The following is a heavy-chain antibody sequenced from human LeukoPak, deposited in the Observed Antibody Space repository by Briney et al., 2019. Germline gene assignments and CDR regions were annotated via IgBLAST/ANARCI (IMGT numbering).Heavy chain of an antibody. CDR1: GFSFSSYG. Sequence: GGSLRLSCAASGFSFSSYGMSWVRQAPGKGLEWVSAISGSGGSTYYADSVKGRFTISRDNSKNTLYLQMNSLRAEDTAVYYCAKAGVVVAAPYYYYGMDVWGQGTTVTVSS. J-gene: IGHJ6*02. V-gene: IGHV3-23*01. CDR2: ISGSGGST. CDR3: AKAGVVVAAPYYYYGMDV. D-gene: IGHD2-15*01.